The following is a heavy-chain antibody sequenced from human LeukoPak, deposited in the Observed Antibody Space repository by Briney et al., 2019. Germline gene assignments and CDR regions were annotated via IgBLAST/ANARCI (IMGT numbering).Heavy chain of an antibody. D-gene: IGHD3-10*01. J-gene: IGHJ5*02. Sequence: SETLSLTCTVSGGSISSYHWSWIRQPAGKGLEWIGFINHSGSTSYNPSLKSRVTISVDTSKNQFSLKLSSVTAADTAVYYCARAPRASMVRGVMRGSWFDPWGQGTLVTVSS. CDR1: GGSISSYH. CDR2: INHSGST. V-gene: IGHV4-59*01. CDR3: ARAPRASMVRGVMRGSWFDP.